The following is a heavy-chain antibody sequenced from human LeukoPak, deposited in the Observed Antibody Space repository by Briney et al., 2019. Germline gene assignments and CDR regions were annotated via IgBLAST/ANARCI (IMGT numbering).Heavy chain of an antibody. J-gene: IGHJ3*02. Sequence: GGSLRLSCAASGFTFSSYGMHWVRQAPGKGLEWVAVISDDGSNKYYADSVKGRFTISRDNSKNTLYLQMNSLRAEDTAVYYCARVDDLDAFDMWGQGTMVTVSS. CDR3: ARVDDLDAFDM. V-gene: IGHV3-30*19. D-gene: IGHD2-2*03. CDR2: ISDDGSNK. CDR1: GFTFSSYG.